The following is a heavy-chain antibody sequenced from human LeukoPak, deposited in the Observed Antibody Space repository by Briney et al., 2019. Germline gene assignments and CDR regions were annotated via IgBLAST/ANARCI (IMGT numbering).Heavy chain of an antibody. J-gene: IGHJ4*02. D-gene: IGHD3-10*01. Sequence: GGSLRLSGAASGFTFSSYSMDWVRQAPGKGLEWVSSISSSSSYIYYADSVKGRFTISRDNAKNSLYLQMNSLRAEDTAVYYCARMWFGELLYFDYWGQGILVTVSS. CDR2: ISSSSSYI. CDR3: ARMWFGELLYFDY. V-gene: IGHV3-21*01. CDR1: GFTFSSYS.